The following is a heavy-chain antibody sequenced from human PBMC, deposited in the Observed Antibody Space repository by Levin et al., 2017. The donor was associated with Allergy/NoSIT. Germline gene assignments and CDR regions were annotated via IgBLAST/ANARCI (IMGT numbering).Heavy chain of an antibody. D-gene: IGHD6-13*01. CDR2: ISYDGSNK. Sequence: GGSLRLSCAASGFTFSSYAMHWVRQAPGKGLEWVAVISYDGSNKYYADSVKGRFTISRDNSKNTLYLQMNSLRAEDTAVYYCARAESSSWYLYYYYGMDVWGQGTTVTVSS. CDR3: ARAESSSWYLYYYYGMDV. CDR1: GFTFSSYA. V-gene: IGHV3-30*04. J-gene: IGHJ6*02.